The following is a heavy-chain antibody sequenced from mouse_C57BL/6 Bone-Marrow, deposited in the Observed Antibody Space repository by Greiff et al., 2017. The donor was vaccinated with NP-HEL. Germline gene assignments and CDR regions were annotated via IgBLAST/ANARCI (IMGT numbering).Heavy chain of an antibody. CDR1: GYTFTSYW. CDR2: IDPSASVP. Sequence: VQLQQPGAELVRPGSSVKLSCKASGYTFTSYWMHLVKQRPIQGLEWIGNIDPSASVPHYNQNFKDKATLTVDKSSSTAYLQLSSLTSEDSAVYYCAREGFAYWGPGTLVTVSA. CDR3: AREGFAY. V-gene: IGHV1-52*01. J-gene: IGHJ3*01.